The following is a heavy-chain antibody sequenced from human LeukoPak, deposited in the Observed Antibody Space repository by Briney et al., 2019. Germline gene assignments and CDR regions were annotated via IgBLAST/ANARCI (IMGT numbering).Heavy chain of an antibody. J-gene: IGHJ4*02. CDR2: IYTSGST. D-gene: IGHD1-1*01. CDR1: GGSISSGSYY. V-gene: IGHV4-61*02. Sequence: SETLSLTCTVSGGSISSGSYYWSWIRQPAGKGLEWIGRIYTSGSTYYNPSLKSRVTISVDTSKKQFSLKLSSVTAADTAVYYCARDGGYNWNDEGSLDYWGQGTLVTVSS. CDR3: ARDGGYNWNDEGSLDY.